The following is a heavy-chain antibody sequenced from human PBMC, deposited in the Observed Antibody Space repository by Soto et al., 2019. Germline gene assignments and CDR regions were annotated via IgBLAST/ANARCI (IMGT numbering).Heavy chain of an antibody. CDR1: GYMFNSYG. V-gene: IGHV1-18*01. J-gene: IGHJ4*02. Sequence: QVQLVQSGAEVKKRGASVKVSCKASGYMFNSYGMIWLRQAPGQGLEWIGWISGYNGKTDLAQKFQGRVTMTTEASTSTVCMELTNIRFDDTALYYCARDETYTAGWYFEHWGQGTLVTVPS. CDR2: ISGYNGKT. D-gene: IGHD6-19*01. CDR3: ARDETYTAGWYFEH.